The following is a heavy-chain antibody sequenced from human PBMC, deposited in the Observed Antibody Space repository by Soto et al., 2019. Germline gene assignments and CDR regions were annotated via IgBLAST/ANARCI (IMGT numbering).Heavy chain of an antibody. D-gene: IGHD3-3*01. CDR3: AKGRRAGSGYYYYYYYGMDV. CDR1: GFTFSSYG. Sequence: GGSLRLSCAASGFTFSSYGMHWVRQAPGKGLEWVAVISYDGSNKYYADSVKGRFTISRDNSKNTLYLQMNSLRAEDTAVYYCAKGRRAGSGYYYYYYYGMDVWGQGTTVTVSS. CDR2: ISYDGSNK. V-gene: IGHV3-30*18. J-gene: IGHJ6*02.